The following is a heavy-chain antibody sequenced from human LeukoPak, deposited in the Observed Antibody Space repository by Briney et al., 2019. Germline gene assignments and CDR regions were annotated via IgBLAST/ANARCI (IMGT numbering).Heavy chain of an antibody. V-gene: IGHV3-23*01. Sequence: GGSLRLSCAASGFTFSSYGMSWVRQAPGKGLEWVSAISGSGGSTYYADSVKGRFTISRDNAKNSLYLQMNSLRAEDTAVYYCARTRAPKNILRYFDWLPVFDPWGQGTLVTVSS. CDR3: ARTRAPKNILRYFDWLPVFDP. CDR1: GFTFSSYG. J-gene: IGHJ5*02. CDR2: ISGSGGST. D-gene: IGHD3-9*01.